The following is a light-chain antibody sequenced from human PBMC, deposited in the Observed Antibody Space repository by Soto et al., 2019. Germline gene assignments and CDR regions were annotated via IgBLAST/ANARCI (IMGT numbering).Light chain of an antibody. V-gene: IGLV1-40*01. Sequence: QSVLTQPPSVSGAPGQRVTISCTGSSSNIGAGYDVHWYQQLPGTAPKLLIYGNSNRPSGVPDRFSGSESGISASLAITGLQAEDEADYYCQSYDSSLSGSVFGGGTKLTVL. CDR2: GNS. CDR3: QSYDSSLSGSV. J-gene: IGLJ3*02. CDR1: SSNIGAGYD.